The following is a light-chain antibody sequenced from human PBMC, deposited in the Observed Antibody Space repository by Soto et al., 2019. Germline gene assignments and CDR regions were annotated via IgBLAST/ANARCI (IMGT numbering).Light chain of an antibody. CDR2: GVS. CDR3: QSYNDWPFA. V-gene: IGKV3-15*01. CDR1: ESLFGF. J-gene: IGKJ2*01. Sequence: DIVLTQSPATLYVSPGDRVTLSCRASESLFGFLAWYQQKPGQAPRLLMYGVSTRATGIPARFSGGVSATDFTLTISSLQSEDSAFYFCQSYNDWPFASGLGTRLEI.